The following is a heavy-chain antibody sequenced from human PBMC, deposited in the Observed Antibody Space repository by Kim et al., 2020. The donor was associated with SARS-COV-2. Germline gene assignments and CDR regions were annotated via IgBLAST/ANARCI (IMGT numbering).Heavy chain of an antibody. CDR2: IYDSGRT. J-gene: IGHJ4*03. D-gene: IGHD6-13*01. CDR3: ASFRRMDAGRPLRYFDF. CDR1: GGSITDYY. V-gene: IGHV4-59*01. Sequence: SETLSLACTVSGGSITDYYWSWIRQPPGKGLEWIGDIYDSGRTNYSPSLKSRVTISLDISNNQFSLNLPSVTAADTAAYYCASFRRMDAGRPLRYFDFWG.